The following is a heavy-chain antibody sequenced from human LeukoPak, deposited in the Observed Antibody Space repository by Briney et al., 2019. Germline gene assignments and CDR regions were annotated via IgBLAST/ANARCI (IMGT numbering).Heavy chain of an antibody. CDR3: ARGSADGYNYFDY. Sequence: SQTLSLTCAISGDSVSSNNGAWNWIRQSPSRGLEWLGRTYYRSKWYNDYAESLISRITISPVTSKNQFSLQLYSVTPEDTAVYYCARGSADGYNYFDYWGQGTLVTVSS. V-gene: IGHV6-1*01. CDR2: TYYRSKWYN. CDR1: GDSVSSNNGA. J-gene: IGHJ4*02. D-gene: IGHD5-24*01.